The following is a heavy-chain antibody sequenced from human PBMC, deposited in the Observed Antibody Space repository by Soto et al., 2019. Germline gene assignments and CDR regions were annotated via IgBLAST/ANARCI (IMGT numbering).Heavy chain of an antibody. CDR1: GFTFSSYA. CDR3: MRGSGHYHYGMDV. V-gene: IGHV3-23*01. D-gene: IGHD6-19*01. J-gene: IGHJ6*02. CDR2: ISGSGGST. Sequence: EVQLLESGGGLVQPGGSLRLSCAASGFTFSSYAMSWVRQAPGKGLEWVSAISGSGGSTYYADSVKGRFTISRDNAKNTLYLQMNSLRAEETAVYYRMRGSGHYHYGMDVWGQGTTVTVSS.